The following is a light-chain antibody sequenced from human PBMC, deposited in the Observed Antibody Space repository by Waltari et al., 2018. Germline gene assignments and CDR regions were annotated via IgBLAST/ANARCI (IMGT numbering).Light chain of an antibody. CDR2: KAS. Sequence: DIQMTQSPSTLSASVRARVTIVCRASQSITTWLAWYQQKSGKAPKRLIYKASSLESGVPTRFSGSGSETEFTLTISSLQPDDFATYYCQQYSSDSTFGQGTKVEIK. V-gene: IGKV1-5*03. CDR3: QQYSSDST. J-gene: IGKJ1*01. CDR1: QSITTW.